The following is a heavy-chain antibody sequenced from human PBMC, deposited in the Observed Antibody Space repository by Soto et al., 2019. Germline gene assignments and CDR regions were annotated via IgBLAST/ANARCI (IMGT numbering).Heavy chain of an antibody. CDR2: ISSGSSDT. V-gene: IGHV3-21*01. CDR1: GFTFSRVS. D-gene: IGHD2-15*01. J-gene: IGHJ6*02. Sequence: PGGSLRLSCEASGFTFSRVSMNWVRQVPGKGLEWVASISSGSSDTWYADSVKGRFIISRDNAQNSLFLQMNTLRPEDTAMYYCARGGCSGGSCYSGFYYYYYGMDVWGQGTTVTVSS. CDR3: ARGGCSGGSCYSGFYYYYYGMDV.